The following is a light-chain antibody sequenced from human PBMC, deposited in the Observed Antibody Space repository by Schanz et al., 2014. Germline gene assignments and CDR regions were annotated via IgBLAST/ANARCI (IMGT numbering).Light chain of an antibody. J-gene: IGLJ1*01. CDR2: GVN. Sequence: QSALTQPPSASGSPGQSVTISCTGTSSDVGGYSFVSWYQQHPGKAPKLLIYGVNKRPSGVPDRFSGSKSGNTASLTVSGRQAEDEADYYCSSYAGSNNVYVFGTGTKLTVL. V-gene: IGLV2-8*01. CDR3: SSYAGSNNVYV. CDR1: SSDVGGYSF.